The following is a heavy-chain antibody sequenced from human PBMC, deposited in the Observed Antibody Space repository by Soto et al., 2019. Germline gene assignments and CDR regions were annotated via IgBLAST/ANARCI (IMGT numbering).Heavy chain of an antibody. CDR1: GGSFSGYY. J-gene: IGHJ6*02. CDR3: ARSLRLYYYYYYDMDV. D-gene: IGHD4-17*01. Sequence: QVQLQQWGAGLLKPSETLSLTCAVYGGSFSGYYWSWIRQPPGKGLEWIGEINHSGSTNYNPSLKSRVTISVDTSKNQFSLKLSSVTAADTAVYYCARSLRLYYYYYYDMDVWGQGTTVTVS. CDR2: INHSGST. V-gene: IGHV4-34*01.